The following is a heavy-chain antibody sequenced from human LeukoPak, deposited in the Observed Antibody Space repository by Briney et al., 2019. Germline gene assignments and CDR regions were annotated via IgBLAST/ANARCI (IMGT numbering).Heavy chain of an antibody. CDR1: GGSISSSNW. CDR3: ARDNDILTGYFFDY. V-gene: IGHV4-4*02. J-gene: IGHJ4*02. CDR2: IYHSGST. Sequence: PSGTLSLTCAVSGGSISSSNWWSWVRQPPGKGLEWIGEIYHSGSTNYNPSLKSRVTISVDKSKNQFSLKLSSVTAADTAVYYCARDNDILTGYFFDYWGQGTLVTVSS. D-gene: IGHD3-9*01.